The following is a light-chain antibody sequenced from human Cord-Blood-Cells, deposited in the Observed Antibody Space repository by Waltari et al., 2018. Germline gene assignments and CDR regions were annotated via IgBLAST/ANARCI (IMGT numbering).Light chain of an antibody. CDR1: SSNIGAGYD. V-gene: IGLV1-40*01. CDR2: CNS. Sequence: QSVLTQPPSVSGAPGQRVTIPCTGSSSNIGAGYDVHWYQQLPGTAPKPLIYCNSNRPSGFPDRFSGSKSGTSASLAITGLQAEDEADYYCQSYDSSLSGVVFGGGTKLTVL. CDR3: QSYDSSLSGVV. J-gene: IGLJ2*01.